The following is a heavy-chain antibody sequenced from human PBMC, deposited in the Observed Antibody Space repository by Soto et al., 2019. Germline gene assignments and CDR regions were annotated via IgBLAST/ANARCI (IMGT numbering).Heavy chain of an antibody. CDR2: ISAYKGNT. CDR3: ARDRPRSGTYYYDSSGYPEYFDY. V-gene: IGHV1-18*01. CDR1: GYTFTSYG. J-gene: IGHJ4*02. Sequence: QVQLVQSGAEVKKPGASVKVSCKDSGYTFTSYGISWVRQAPGQGLEWMRWISAYKGNTNYAQKLMGRVTMTPDASMSTVYMVLRSMRSDDTAVYYCARDRPRSGTYYYDSSGYPEYFDYWGQGTLVTVSS. D-gene: IGHD3-22*01.